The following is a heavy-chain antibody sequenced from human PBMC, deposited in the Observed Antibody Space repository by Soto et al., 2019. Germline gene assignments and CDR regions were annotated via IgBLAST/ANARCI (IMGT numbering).Heavy chain of an antibody. CDR3: ARDGGYDYHFDY. Sequence: QVQLVQSGAEVKKPGSSVKVSCKASGGTFSSYTISWVRQAPGQGLEWMGRIIPILGIANYAQKFQGRVTITADKSTSTADMELSSLRSEDTAVYYCARDGGYDYHFDYWGQGTLVTVSS. D-gene: IGHD5-12*01. V-gene: IGHV1-69*08. J-gene: IGHJ4*02. CDR1: GGTFSSYT. CDR2: IIPILGIA.